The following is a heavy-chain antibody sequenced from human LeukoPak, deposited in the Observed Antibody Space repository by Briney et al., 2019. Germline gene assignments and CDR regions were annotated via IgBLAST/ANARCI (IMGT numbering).Heavy chain of an antibody. V-gene: IGHV3-21*01. CDR3: ARGRGIVVVPAEYYYYMDV. CDR1: GFTFSSYS. D-gene: IGHD2-2*01. J-gene: IGHJ6*03. CDR2: ISSSSYI. Sequence: GGSLRLSCAASGFTFSSYSMNWVRQAPGKGLEWVSSISSSSYIYYADSVKGRFTISRDNAKNSLYLQMNSLRAEDTAVYYCARGRGIVVVPAEYYYYMDVWGKGTTVTVSS.